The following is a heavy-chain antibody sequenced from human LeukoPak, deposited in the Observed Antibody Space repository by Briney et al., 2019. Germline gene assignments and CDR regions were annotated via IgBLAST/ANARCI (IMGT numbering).Heavy chain of an antibody. J-gene: IGHJ5*02. CDR1: GGSFSGYY. CDR3: ARENSYGFFVWFDP. D-gene: IGHD5-18*01. CDR2: INHSGST. Sequence: SETLSLTCAVYGGSFSGYYWSWIRQPPGKGLEWIGEINHSGSTNYNPSLKSRDTISVDTSKNQFSLKLSSVTAADTAVYYCARENSYGFFVWFDPWGQGTLVTVSS. V-gene: IGHV4-34*01.